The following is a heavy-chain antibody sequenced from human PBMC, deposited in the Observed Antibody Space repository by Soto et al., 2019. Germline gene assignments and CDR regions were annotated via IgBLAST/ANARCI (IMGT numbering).Heavy chain of an antibody. CDR1: GGSISRNF. V-gene: IGHV4-59*12. CDR2: IYYSGST. Sequence: SETLSLTCTVSGGSISRNFWSWIRQPPGKGLEWIGYIYYSGSTNYNPSLKSRVTISVDTSKSQFSLKLSSVTAADTAVYYCARDYYDSSGYYYTDYWGQGTLVTVSS. CDR3: ARDYYDSSGYYYTDY. D-gene: IGHD3-22*01. J-gene: IGHJ4*02.